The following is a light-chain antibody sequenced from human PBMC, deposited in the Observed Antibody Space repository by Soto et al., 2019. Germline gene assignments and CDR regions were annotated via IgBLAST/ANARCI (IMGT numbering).Light chain of an antibody. V-gene: IGLV1-40*01. Sequence: QSVLTQPPSVSGAPGQRVTISFTWSSSNIGAGYDVHWYQQLPGTAPKLLIYGNSNRPSGVPDRFSGSKSGTSASLAITGLQAEDEADYDCQSYDSSLSEVFGTGTKLTVL. CDR1: SSNIGAGYD. CDR3: QSYDSSLSEV. CDR2: GNS. J-gene: IGLJ1*01.